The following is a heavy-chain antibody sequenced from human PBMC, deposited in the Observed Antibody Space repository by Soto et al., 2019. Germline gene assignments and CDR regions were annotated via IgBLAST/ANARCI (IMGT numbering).Heavy chain of an antibody. V-gene: IGHV3-66*01. J-gene: IGHJ6*02. Sequence: PGGSLRLSCAASGFTVSSNYMSWVRQAPGKGLDWVSLISSGGSAYYADSVKGRFTISRDTSKNTLSLQMNSLRVEDTAVYYCARGTREDIVLVPGAKIEVTDYYYGLDVWGQGTTVTVSS. D-gene: IGHD2-2*01. CDR3: ARGTREDIVLVPGAKIEVTDYYYGLDV. CDR1: GFTVSSNY. CDR2: ISSGGSA.